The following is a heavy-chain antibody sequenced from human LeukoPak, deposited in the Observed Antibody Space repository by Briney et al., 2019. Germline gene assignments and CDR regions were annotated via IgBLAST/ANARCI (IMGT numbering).Heavy chain of an antibody. D-gene: IGHD3-22*01. CDR3: ASGGPYYYDSSGYHNAFDI. Sequence: SETLSLTCAVYGGSFSGYYWSWIRQPPGKGLEWIGEINHSGSTNYNPSLKSRVTISVDTSKNQFSLKLSSVTAADTAVYYCASGGPYYYDSSGYHNAFDIWGQGTMITVSP. CDR2: INHSGST. J-gene: IGHJ3*02. CDR1: GGSFSGYY. V-gene: IGHV4-34*01.